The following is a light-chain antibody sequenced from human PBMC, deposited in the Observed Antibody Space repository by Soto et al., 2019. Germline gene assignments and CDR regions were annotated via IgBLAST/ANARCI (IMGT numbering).Light chain of an antibody. J-gene: IGKJ1*01. Sequence: DIQLTQAPSTLSASVGDRVTITCRASQSINAWLAWYQQKPGKAPKLLIYDVSTLASGVPSRFSGSASGTEFTLTISNLESEDFASYYCQQYHRYSTFGQGTKVDI. CDR3: QQYHRYST. V-gene: IGKV1-5*01. CDR2: DVS. CDR1: QSINAW.